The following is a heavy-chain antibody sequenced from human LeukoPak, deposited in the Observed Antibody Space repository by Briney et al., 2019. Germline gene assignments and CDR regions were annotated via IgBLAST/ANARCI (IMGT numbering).Heavy chain of an antibody. J-gene: IGHJ4*02. V-gene: IGHV1-2*02. CDR2: IDPNNGGT. D-gene: IGHD5-18*01. CDR3: AEGYSYGYHPFDY. CDR1: RFTFNDYY. Sequence: ASVKVSCKASRFTFNDYYIHWVRQAPGQGLEWMGWIDPNNGGTHYAQNFQGRVTVTRDASIYTVYMDLTSLRSDDTAVYYCAEGYSYGYHPFDYWGQGTLVTVSS.